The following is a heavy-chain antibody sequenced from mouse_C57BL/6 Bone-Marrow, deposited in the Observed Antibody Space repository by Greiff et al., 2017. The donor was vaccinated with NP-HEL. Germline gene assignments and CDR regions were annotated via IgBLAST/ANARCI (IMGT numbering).Heavy chain of an antibody. V-gene: IGHV1-64*01. Sequence: VQLQQPGAELVKPGASVKLSCKASGYTFTSYWMHWVKQRPGQGLEWIGMIHPNSGSTNYNEKFKSKATLTVDKSSSTAYMQLSSLTSEDSAVYYCARCDYEGPWFAYWGQGTLVTVSA. CDR2: IHPNSGST. J-gene: IGHJ3*01. D-gene: IGHD2-4*01. CDR1: GYTFTSYW. CDR3: ARCDYEGPWFAY.